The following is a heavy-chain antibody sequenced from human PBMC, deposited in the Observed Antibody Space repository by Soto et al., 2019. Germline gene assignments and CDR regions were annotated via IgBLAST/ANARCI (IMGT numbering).Heavy chain of an antibody. D-gene: IGHD3-16*02. CDR1: GGSISSGDYY. J-gene: IGHJ4*02. Sequence: QVQLQESGPGLVKPSQTLSLTCTVSGGSISSGDYYWSWIRQHPGKGPEWIGYISYRGRTYYNPSLMSRVTISIDTSKNQLSLKLSSVTAADTAVYYCARSVHLGDLSLGYWGQGTLVTVSS. V-gene: IGHV4-31*03. CDR3: ARSVHLGDLSLGY. CDR2: ISYRGRT.